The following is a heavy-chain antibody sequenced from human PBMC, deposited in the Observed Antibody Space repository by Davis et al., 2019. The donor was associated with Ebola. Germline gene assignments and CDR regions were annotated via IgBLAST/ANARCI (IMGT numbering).Heavy chain of an antibody. CDR1: GFIFSYYA. CDR3: ARTSPDCRATSCHSSL. V-gene: IGHV3-30-3*01. D-gene: IGHD2-2*01. CDR2: LSCDGGTI. Sequence: GESLKISCAASGFIFSYYAMHWVRQAPGKGLEWVAGLSCDGGTIYYSESVKGRFTISRDNSKNTLYLQMSSLRDEDTSIYYCARTSPDCRATSCHSSLWGRGILVSVSS. J-gene: IGHJ4*02.